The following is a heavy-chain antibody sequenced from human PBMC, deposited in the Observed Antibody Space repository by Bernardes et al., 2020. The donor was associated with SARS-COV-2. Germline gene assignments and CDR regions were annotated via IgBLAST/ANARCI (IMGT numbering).Heavy chain of an antibody. CDR1: GGTFSSYT. CDR3: ARDRGIPAGGYYFDY. CDR2: IIPILGTA. Sequence: SLKVSCKTSGGTFSSYTIHWVRQAPGQGLEWMGKIIPILGTANYAQKFQGRVTITADLSTSTAYMELSSLRSEDTAMYYCARDRGIPAGGYYFDYWGQGTPLTVS. D-gene: IGHD6-13*01. V-gene: IGHV1-69*08. J-gene: IGHJ4*02.